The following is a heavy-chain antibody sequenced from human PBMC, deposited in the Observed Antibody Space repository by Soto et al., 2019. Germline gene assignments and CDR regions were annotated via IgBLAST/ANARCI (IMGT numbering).Heavy chain of an antibody. Sequence: GGSLRLSCAASGFTFSSYAMHWVRQAPGKGLEWVAVISYDGSNKYYADSVKGRFTISRDNSKNTLYLQMNSLRAEDTAVYYCASPVGDSGDIQPTDYFYYYGMDVWGQGTTVTVSS. CDR1: GFTFSSYA. D-gene: IGHD3-10*01. V-gene: IGHV3-30-3*01. CDR3: ASPVGDSGDIQPTDYFYYYGMDV. CDR2: ISYDGSNK. J-gene: IGHJ6*02.